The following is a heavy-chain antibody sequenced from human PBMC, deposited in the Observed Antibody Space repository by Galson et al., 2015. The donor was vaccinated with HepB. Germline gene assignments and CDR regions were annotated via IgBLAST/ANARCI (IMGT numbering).Heavy chain of an antibody. CDR3: ARPAIVGANSYYFYAMDV. Sequence: SGAEVKKPGESLKISCKGSGYSFTSYWIGWVRQMPGKGLEWMAIIYPGDSDTRYSPSFQGQVTISADKSISTAYLPWSSLKASDTAMYYCARPAIVGANSYYFYAMDVWGQGTTVTVSS. CDR2: IYPGDSDT. V-gene: IGHV5-51*03. D-gene: IGHD1-26*01. CDR1: GYSFTSYW. J-gene: IGHJ6*02.